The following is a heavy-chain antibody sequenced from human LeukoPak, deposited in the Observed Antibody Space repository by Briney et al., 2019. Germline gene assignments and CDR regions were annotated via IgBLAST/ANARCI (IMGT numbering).Heavy chain of an antibody. CDR3: ARSPTTMAHFDY. Sequence: GGSLRLSCAASGFTFSSYSMNWVRQAPGKGLEWVSSISSSSSYIYYADSVKGRFTISRDNAKNSLYLQMNSLRAEGTAVYYCARSPTTMAHFDYWGQGTLVTVSS. CDR2: ISSSSSYI. CDR1: GFTFSSYS. V-gene: IGHV3-21*01. J-gene: IGHJ4*02. D-gene: IGHD5-18*01.